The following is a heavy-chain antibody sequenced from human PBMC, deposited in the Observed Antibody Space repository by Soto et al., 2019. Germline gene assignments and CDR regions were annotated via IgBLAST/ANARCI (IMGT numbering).Heavy chain of an antibody. V-gene: IGHV1-69*08. CDR1: GGTFSNDI. D-gene: IGHD5-12*01. Sequence: QVQLVQSGAEVKKPGSSVKVSCKASGGTFSNDIITWVRQAPGQGLEWMGRIIPLLDIANYAQKFQGRVTITADKATSAGYTGLNSLRSEATAVYYCVRDSPIGSTYSGYDGIDYWGQGTLVTVSS. J-gene: IGHJ4*02. CDR3: VRDSPIGSTYSGYDGIDY. CDR2: IIPLLDIA.